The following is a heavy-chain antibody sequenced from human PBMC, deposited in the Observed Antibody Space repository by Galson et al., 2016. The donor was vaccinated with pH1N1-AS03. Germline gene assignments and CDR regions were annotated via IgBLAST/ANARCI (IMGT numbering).Heavy chain of an antibody. CDR2: IYPGVNA. J-gene: IGHJ5*02. D-gene: IGHD6-19*01. CDR1: GYSITTGHY. CDR3: ARSPRVISVAGTFPSRFDP. V-gene: IGHV4-38-2*02. Sequence: LSLTCTVSGYSITTGHYWGWIRQPPGKGLEWIGSIYPGVNADYNPSLKSRVTISVDTSKNQFSLKLSSVPAADTAVYYCARSPRVISVAGTFPSRFDPWGQGTLVTVSS.